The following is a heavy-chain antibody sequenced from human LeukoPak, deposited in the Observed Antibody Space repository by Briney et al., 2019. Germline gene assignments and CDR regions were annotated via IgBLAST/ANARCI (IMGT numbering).Heavy chain of an antibody. J-gene: IGHJ5*02. CDR2: ISAYNGNT. Sequence: ASVKVSCKASGYTFTSYGISWVRQAPGQGLEWMGWISAYNGNTNYAQKLQDRVTMTIDTSTSTAYMELRSLRSDDTAVYYCARVRVAVAVYWFDPWGQGTLVTVSS. D-gene: IGHD6-19*01. V-gene: IGHV1-18*01. CDR1: GYTFTSYG. CDR3: ARVRVAVAVYWFDP.